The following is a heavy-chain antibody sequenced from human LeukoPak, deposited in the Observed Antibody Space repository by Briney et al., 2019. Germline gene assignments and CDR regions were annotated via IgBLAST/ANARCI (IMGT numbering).Heavy chain of an antibody. CDR3: AKGRTRFGDFDY. CDR2: ISGSGTGT. V-gene: IGHV3-23*01. J-gene: IGHJ4*02. D-gene: IGHD3-10*01. Sequence: PGTSLRLSCAASGFTFSSYAMSWVRQAPGKGLEWVSAISGSGTGTYYADSVKGGFTISRDNSKNTLYLQMNSLRAEDTAVYYCAKGRTRFGDFDYWGQGTLVTVSS. CDR1: GFTFSSYA.